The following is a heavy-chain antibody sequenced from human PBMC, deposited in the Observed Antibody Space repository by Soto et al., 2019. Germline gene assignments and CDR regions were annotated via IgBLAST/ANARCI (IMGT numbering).Heavy chain of an antibody. V-gene: IGHV3-74*01. CDR3: AREAGYCSTTSCYRRAFDP. CDR1: GFTFTGHW. D-gene: IGHD2-2*01. Sequence: EVQLVESGGDLVQPGVSLRLSCAASGFTFTGHWMHWVRQVPGKGLVWVARINTEGDSTNYADSVKGRFTISRDSATNTVYLQMNGLGVDDTSVYFCAREAGYCSTTSCYRRAFDPWGQGTMVTVSS. J-gene: IGHJ3*01. CDR2: INTEGDST.